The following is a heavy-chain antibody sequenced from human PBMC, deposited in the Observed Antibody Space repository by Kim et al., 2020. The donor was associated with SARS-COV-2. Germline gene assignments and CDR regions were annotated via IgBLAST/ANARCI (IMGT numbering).Heavy chain of an antibody. J-gene: IGHJ4*02. CDR3: ARVQYSGYDPKGLDY. Sequence: DSGKGRFTISRDNAKNSLYLQMNSLRAEDTAVYYCARVQYSGYDPKGLDYWGQGTLVTVSS. V-gene: IGHV3-21*01. D-gene: IGHD5-12*01.